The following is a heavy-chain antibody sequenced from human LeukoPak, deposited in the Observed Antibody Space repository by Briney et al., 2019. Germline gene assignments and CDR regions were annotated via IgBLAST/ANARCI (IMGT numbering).Heavy chain of an antibody. J-gene: IGHJ6*03. Sequence: GASVKVSCKASGYTFTSYYIHWVRQAPGQGLEWMGLINPSGGSTNYAQKFQGRVTMTRDTSTSTVYMELSSLRSEDTAVYYCGRGPRITMVRGGQWYYYMDVWGKGTTVTISS. CDR3: GRGPRITMVRGGQWYYYMDV. D-gene: IGHD3-10*01. CDR2: INPSGGST. CDR1: GYTFTSYY. V-gene: IGHV1-46*01.